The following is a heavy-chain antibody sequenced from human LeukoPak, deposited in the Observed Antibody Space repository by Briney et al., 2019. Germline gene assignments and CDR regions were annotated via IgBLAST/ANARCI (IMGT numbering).Heavy chain of an antibody. V-gene: IGHV4-61*08. CDR3: ARHYGAIAMAGPIDQ. CDR2: MFYSGSS. D-gene: IGHD6-19*01. Sequence: SETLSLTCTVSGGSISSGGYYWSWIRQPPGKGLEWIGYMFYSGSSNSNPSLKSRLAISVDTSKNQFSLKLSSVTAADTAVYYCARHYGAIAMAGPIDQWGPGTLVTVSS. CDR1: GGSISSGGYY. J-gene: IGHJ4*02.